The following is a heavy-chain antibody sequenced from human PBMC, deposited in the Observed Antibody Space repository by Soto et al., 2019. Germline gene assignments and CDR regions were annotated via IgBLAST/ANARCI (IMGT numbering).Heavy chain of an antibody. J-gene: IGHJ4*02. CDR2: IYYSGST. D-gene: IGHD6-13*01. CDR1: GGSISSSSYY. V-gene: IGHV4-39*01. Sequence: QLQLQESGPGLVKPSETLSLTCTVSGGSISSSSYYWGWIRQPPGKGLEWIGSIYYSGSTYYNPSLKSRVTISVDTSKNQFSLKLSSVTAADTAVYYCARHVGRIRYSSWFDYWGQGTLVTVSS. CDR3: ARHVGRIRYSSWFDY.